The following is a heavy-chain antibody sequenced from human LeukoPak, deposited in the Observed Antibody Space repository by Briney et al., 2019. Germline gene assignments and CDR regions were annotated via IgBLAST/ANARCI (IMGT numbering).Heavy chain of an antibody. J-gene: IGHJ4*02. CDR2: INHSRGT. CDR1: GGSITAYY. CDR3: AREDYYFDS. V-gene: IGHV4-34*01. Sequence: PSETLSLTCSVYGGSITAYYWSWIRQPPGKGLEWIGEINHSRGTKYNPSLESRDTILLDASKNEFSLNLNSVTAADTAVYYCAREDYYFDSWGQGTLVTVSS.